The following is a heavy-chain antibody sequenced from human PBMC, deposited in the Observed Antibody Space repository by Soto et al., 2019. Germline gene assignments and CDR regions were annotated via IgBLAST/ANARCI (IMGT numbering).Heavy chain of an antibody. CDR2: ISSSGSTI. CDR3: ARDPWVPPTYYDSSGYSSDY. J-gene: IGHJ4*02. D-gene: IGHD3-22*01. Sequence: GGSLRLSCAASGFTFSDYYMSWIRQAPGKGLELVSYISSSGSTIYYADSVKGRFTISRDNAKNSLYLQMNSLRAEDTAVYYCARDPWVPPTYYDSSGYSSDYWGQGTLVTVSS. CDR1: GFTFSDYY. V-gene: IGHV3-11*01.